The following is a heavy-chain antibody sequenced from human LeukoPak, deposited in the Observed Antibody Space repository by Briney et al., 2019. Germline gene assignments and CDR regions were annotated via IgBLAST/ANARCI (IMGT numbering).Heavy chain of an antibody. Sequence: PSETLSLTCTVSGGSISSGSYYWSWIRQPAGKGLEWIGRIYTGGTTNYNPSLKSRVTISVDKSKNQFSLKLSSVTAADTAVYYCARRGDYYDSSGYYKTAIDYWGQGTLVTVSS. V-gene: IGHV4-61*02. D-gene: IGHD3-22*01. CDR3: ARRGDYYDSSGYYKTAIDY. CDR1: GGSISSGSYY. J-gene: IGHJ4*02. CDR2: IYTGGTT.